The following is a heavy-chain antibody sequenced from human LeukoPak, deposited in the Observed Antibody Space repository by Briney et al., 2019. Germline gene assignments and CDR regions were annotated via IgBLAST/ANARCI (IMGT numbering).Heavy chain of an antibody. Sequence: PGGSLRLSCAASGFTFSSYAVHWVRQAPGKGLERVAVISYDGSNKYYADSVKGRFTISRDNAKNSLYLQMNSLRAEDTAVYYCARDESYLWFGESGGYWFDPWGQGTLVTVSS. CDR3: ARDESYLWFGESGGYWFDP. CDR1: GFTFSSYA. D-gene: IGHD3-10*01. V-gene: IGHV3-30*04. CDR2: ISYDGSNK. J-gene: IGHJ5*02.